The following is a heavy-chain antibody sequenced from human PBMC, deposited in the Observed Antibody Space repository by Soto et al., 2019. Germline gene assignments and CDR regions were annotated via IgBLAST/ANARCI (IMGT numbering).Heavy chain of an antibody. CDR3: ARAATGSYHSAY. D-gene: IGHD3-10*01. V-gene: IGHV1-18*04. CDR1: GYAFTSYG. J-gene: IGHJ4*02. CDR2: IAPHSGRT. Sequence: QVQLVQSGPEVKKPGASVRVSCMTSGYAFTSYGVNWVRQVPGQGLEWMGWIAPHSGRTTYLPKFQGRVTITAEPSTNTAYLELTSLSSDDTGIYFCARAATGSYHSAYWRQGTVVTVSA.